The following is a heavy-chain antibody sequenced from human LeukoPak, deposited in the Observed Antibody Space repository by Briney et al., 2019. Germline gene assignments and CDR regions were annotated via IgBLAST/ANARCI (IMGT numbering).Heavy chain of an antibody. CDR1: GFTSSSYA. V-gene: IGHV3-23*01. J-gene: IGHJ4*02. D-gene: IGHD6-19*01. CDR2: ISGSGSSP. CDR3: AKAEVQWLVLFRYFDY. Sequence: GGSLRLSCAGSGFTSSSYAMSWIRQAPGKGLEWVSGISGSGSSPYYADSVKGRFTISRGNSKNTLYLQMNSLKAEDTAVYYCAKAEVQWLVLFRYFDYWGQGTLVTVSS.